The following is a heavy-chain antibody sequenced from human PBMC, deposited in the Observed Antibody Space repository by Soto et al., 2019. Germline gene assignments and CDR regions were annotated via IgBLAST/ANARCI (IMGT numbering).Heavy chain of an antibody. V-gene: IGHV5-51*01. CDR3: ARCTGPYSACSD. CDR2: IYPSDSDT. J-gene: IGHJ3*01. D-gene: IGHD2-8*02. Sequence: PGESLKISCKGSGYSFTNYWIGWVRQMPGKGLEWMGIIYPSDSDTRYNPSFQGQVTISVDKSISTAYLQWSSLKASDTAMYYCARCTGPYSACSDWGQGTMVTVSS. CDR1: GYSFTNYW.